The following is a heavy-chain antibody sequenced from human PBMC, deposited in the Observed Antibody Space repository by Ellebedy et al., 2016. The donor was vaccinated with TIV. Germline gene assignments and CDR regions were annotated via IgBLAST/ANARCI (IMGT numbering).Heavy chain of an antibody. V-gene: IGHV3-30*02. CDR3: AKDRAAASDPYYFDY. J-gene: IGHJ4*02. Sequence: PGGSLRLSCAASGFSFSSYGMPWVLQAPGKGLEWVAVMQYDGSTNYYADSVKGRFTISRDNSKNTLNRQMNSLRAEDTAVYYCAKDRAAASDPYYFDYWGQGTLVTVSS. CDR1: GFSFSSYG. D-gene: IGHD6-13*01. CDR2: MQYDGSTN.